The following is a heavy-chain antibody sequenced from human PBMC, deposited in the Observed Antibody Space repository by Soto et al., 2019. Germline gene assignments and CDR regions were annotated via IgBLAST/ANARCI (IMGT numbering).Heavy chain of an antibody. Sequence: EVQLVESGGGLVKPGGSLRLSCAASGFTFSNAWMSWVRQAPGKGLEWVGRIKSKTDGGTTDYAAPVKGRFTISRDDSKNTLYLQMNSLKTEDTAVYYCAREGRYCSGGSCYSKLDYYYYYGMDVWGQGTTVTVSS. CDR2: IKSKTDGGTT. J-gene: IGHJ6*02. D-gene: IGHD2-15*01. V-gene: IGHV3-15*01. CDR3: AREGRYCSGGSCYSKLDYYYYYGMDV. CDR1: GFTFSNAW.